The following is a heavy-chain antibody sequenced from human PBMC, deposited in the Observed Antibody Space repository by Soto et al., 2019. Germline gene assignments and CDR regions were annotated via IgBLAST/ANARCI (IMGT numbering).Heavy chain of an antibody. J-gene: IGHJ6*02. CDR1: GFTFSSYG. CDR2: ISYDGSNK. D-gene: IGHD5-12*01. Sequence: QVQLVESVGGVVQPGRSLRLSCAASGFTFSSYGMHWVRQAPGKGLEWVAVISYDGSNKYYADSVKGRFTISRDNSKNTLYLQMNSLRAEDTAVYYCAKDLSDGYNYYYYGMDVWGQGTTVTVSS. CDR3: AKDLSDGYNYYYYGMDV. V-gene: IGHV3-30*18.